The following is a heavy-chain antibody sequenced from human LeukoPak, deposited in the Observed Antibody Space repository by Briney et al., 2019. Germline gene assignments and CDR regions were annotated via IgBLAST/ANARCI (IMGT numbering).Heavy chain of an antibody. CDR1: GYTFTGYY. Sequence: ASVKVSCKASGYTFTGYYMHWVRQAPGQRLEWMGWINPNSGGTNYAQKFQGRVTMTRDTSISTANMELSRPRSDDTAVYYCARAYSSGWQYFDYWGQGTLVTVSS. J-gene: IGHJ4*02. CDR2: INPNSGGT. V-gene: IGHV1-2*02. CDR3: ARAYSSGWQYFDY. D-gene: IGHD6-19*01.